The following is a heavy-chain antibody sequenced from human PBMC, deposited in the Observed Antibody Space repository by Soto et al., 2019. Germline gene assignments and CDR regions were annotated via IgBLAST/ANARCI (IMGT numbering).Heavy chain of an antibody. Sequence: QVQLVQSGGEVKKPGASVTVSCKASGYTFINYHITWVRQARGQGLEWMAWINTYNGMTDYAQRSQGRVTMTRDTSTSTAYMALRNLGSDDTAVYFCAKSPRGEMATDWGQGTLVTVSS. J-gene: IGHJ4*02. CDR2: INTYNGMT. CDR3: AKSPRGEMATD. D-gene: IGHD5-12*01. CDR1: GYTFINYH. V-gene: IGHV1-18*01.